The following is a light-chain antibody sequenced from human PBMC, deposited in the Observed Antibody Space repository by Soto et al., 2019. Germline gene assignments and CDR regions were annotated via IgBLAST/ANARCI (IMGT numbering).Light chain of an antibody. V-gene: IGKV1-39*01. CDR1: QSISSY. CDR3: QQSYRNPRT. CDR2: AAS. J-gene: IGKJ1*01. Sequence: DIQMTQSPSSLSASVGDRVTITCRASQSISSYLNWYQQKPGKAPKLLIYAASSLQIGVPSRFSGSGSGTDFTLTISSLQPEDFATYYSQQSYRNPRTFGQGTKVEIK.